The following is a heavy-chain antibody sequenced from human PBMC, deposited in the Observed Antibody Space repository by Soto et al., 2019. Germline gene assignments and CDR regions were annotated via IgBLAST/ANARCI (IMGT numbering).Heavy chain of an antibody. J-gene: IGHJ4*02. V-gene: IGHV4-30-4*08. CDR3: ARGVAQWLVDY. Sequence: SETLSLTCTVSGGYYWSWIRQHPGKGLEWIGYIYYSGSTYYNPSLKSRVTISVDTSKNQFSLKLSSVTAADTAVYYCARGVAQWLVDYWGQGTLVTVSS. D-gene: IGHD6-19*01. CDR2: IYYSGST. CDR1: GGYY.